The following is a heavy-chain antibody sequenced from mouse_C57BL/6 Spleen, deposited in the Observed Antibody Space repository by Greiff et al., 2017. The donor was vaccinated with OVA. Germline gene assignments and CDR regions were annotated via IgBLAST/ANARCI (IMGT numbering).Heavy chain of an antibody. CDR2: IYPGSGST. Sequence: VQLQQPGAELVKPGASVKMSCKASGYTFTSYWITWVKQRPGQGLEWIGDIYPGSGSTNYNEKFKSKATLTVDTSSSTAYMQLSSLTSEDSAVYYCALITTVEDAMDYWGQGTSVTVSS. CDR1: GYTFTSYW. CDR3: ALITTVEDAMDY. V-gene: IGHV1-55*01. J-gene: IGHJ4*01. D-gene: IGHD1-1*01.